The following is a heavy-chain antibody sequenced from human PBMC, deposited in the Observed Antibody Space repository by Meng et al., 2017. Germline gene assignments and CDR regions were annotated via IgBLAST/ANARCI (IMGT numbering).Heavy chain of an antibody. Sequence: QSVGEWRKPVSSEKVAGKASGGTFSSYAISWVRQAPGQGLEWMGGIIPIFGTANYAQKFQGRVTITADESTSTAYMELSSLRSEDTAVYYCARDYGDYAWIAKRWFDPWGQGTLVTVSS. CDR1: GGTFSSYA. V-gene: IGHV1-69*01. CDR2: IIPIFGTA. D-gene: IGHD4-17*01. J-gene: IGHJ5*02. CDR3: ARDYGDYAWIAKRWFDP.